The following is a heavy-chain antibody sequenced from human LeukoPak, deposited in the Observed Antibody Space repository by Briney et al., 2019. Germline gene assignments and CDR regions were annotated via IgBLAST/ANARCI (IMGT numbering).Heavy chain of an antibody. V-gene: IGHV3-48*02. Sequence: GGSLRLSCAVSGFTFSSYSMNWVRQAPGKGLEWVSYINSGSDTIHYADSVKSRFTISRDNDNNSLYLQMNSLRDEDTAVYYCARGKIGSREYYFDYWGQGTLVTVSS. D-gene: IGHD3-10*01. CDR2: INSGSDTI. CDR3: ARGKIGSREYYFDY. CDR1: GFTFSSYS. J-gene: IGHJ4*02.